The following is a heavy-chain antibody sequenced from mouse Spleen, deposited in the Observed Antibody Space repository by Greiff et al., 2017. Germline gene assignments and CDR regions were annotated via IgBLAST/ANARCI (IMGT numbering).Heavy chain of an antibody. CDR3: ARSAPPHYYDGSYKSY. J-gene: IGHJ2*01. V-gene: IGHV1-59*01. CDR2: IDPSDSYT. CDR1: GYTFTSYW. Sequence: QVQLQQPGAELVRPGTSVKLSCKASGYTFTSYWMHWVKQRPGQGLEWIGVIDPSDSYTNYNQKFKGKATLTVDTSSSTAYMQLSSLTSEDSAVYYCARSAPPHYYDGSYKSYWGQGTTLTVSS. D-gene: IGHD1-1*01.